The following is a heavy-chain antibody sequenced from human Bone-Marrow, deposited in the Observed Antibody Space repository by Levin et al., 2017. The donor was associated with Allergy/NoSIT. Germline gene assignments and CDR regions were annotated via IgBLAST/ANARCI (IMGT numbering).Heavy chain of an antibody. V-gene: IGHV3-11*01. CDR2: ISSGSTDI. CDR1: GFTFTDYY. D-gene: IGHD6-19*01. Sequence: LSLTCAASGFTFTDYYIGWVRQAPGKGLEWLSYISSGSTDISYADSVKGRFTISRDNTKNSLYLQMDSLRAEDTAVYYCATDKRRISGWYGAVWGQGTTVTVSS. J-gene: IGHJ6*02. CDR3: ATDKRRISGWYGAV.